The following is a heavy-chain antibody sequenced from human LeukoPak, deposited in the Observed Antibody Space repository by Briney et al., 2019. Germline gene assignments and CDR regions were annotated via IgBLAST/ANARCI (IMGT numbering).Heavy chain of an antibody. J-gene: IGHJ2*01. CDR2: ISYDGSNK. D-gene: IGHD3-16*01. Sequence: GGTLRLSCAASGFTFSSYAMHRVRQAPGKGLEWVAVISYDGSNKYYADSVKGRFTISRDNSKNTLYLQMNSLRDEDTAVYYCAQGGAFDLWGRGTLVTVSS. V-gene: IGHV3-30-3*01. CDR1: GFTFSSYA. CDR3: AQGGAFDL.